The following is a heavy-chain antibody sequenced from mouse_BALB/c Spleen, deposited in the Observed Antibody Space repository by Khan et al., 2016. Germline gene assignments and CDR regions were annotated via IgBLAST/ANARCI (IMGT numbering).Heavy chain of an antibody. CDR3: KACDYNAMDY. Sequence: VRLQQSGAELVRSGASVKLSCTASGFNIKDYYMHWVKQRPEQGLEWIGWIDPENGDTEYAPKFQGKATMTTDTSSNTAYLQLSSLTSEDTAVYYGKACDYNAMDYWGQGTSVTVSS. V-gene: IGHV14-4*02. CDR1: GFNIKDYY. CDR2: IDPENGDT. J-gene: IGHJ4*01.